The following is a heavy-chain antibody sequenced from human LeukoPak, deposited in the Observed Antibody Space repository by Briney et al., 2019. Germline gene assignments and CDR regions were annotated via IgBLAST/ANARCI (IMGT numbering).Heavy chain of an antibody. CDR2: IYYSGST. J-gene: IGHJ4*02. D-gene: IGHD5-18*01. V-gene: IGHV4-39*01. CDR1: GGSISSSSYY. Sequence: SETLSLTCTVSGGSISSSSYYWGWIRQPPGKGLEWIGSIYYSGSTYYNPSLKSRVTTSVDTSKNQFSLKLSSATAADTAVYYCARLRGYSYGEADYWGQGTLVTVSS. CDR3: ARLRGYSYGEADY.